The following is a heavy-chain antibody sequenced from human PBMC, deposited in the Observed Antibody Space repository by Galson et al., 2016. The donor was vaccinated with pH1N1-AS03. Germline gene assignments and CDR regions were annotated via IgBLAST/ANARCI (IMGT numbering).Heavy chain of an antibody. Sequence: CAISGDSVLSDSAAWNWVRQSPSRGLEWLGRTYPRFTWYHDYAESMKSRIIINADTSKNQFSLQLNSVTPEDTAVYYCVRDIYGDPLGEWGQGTLVTVSS. CDR3: VRDIYGDPLGE. V-gene: IGHV6-1*01. CDR2: TYPRFTWYH. D-gene: IGHD4-17*01. CDR1: GDSVLSDSAA. J-gene: IGHJ4*02.